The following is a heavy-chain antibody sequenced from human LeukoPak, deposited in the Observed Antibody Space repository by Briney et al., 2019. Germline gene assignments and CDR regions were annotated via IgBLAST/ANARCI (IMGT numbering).Heavy chain of an antibody. CDR3: AREDIVVVPAAILYDY. V-gene: IGHV6-1*01. Sequence: QTLSLTCAISGDSVSSNSAAWNWIRQSPSRGLEWLGRTYYRSKWYNDYAVSVKSRITINPDTSKNQFSLQLNSVTPEDTAVYYCAREDIVVVPAAILYDYWGQGTLVTVSS. CDR1: GDSVSSNSAA. CDR2: TYYRSKWYN. J-gene: IGHJ4*02. D-gene: IGHD2-2*01.